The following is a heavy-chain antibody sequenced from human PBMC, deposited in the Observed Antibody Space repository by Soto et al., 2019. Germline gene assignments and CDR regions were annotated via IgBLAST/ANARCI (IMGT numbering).Heavy chain of an antibody. CDR2: IYYSGST. CDR1: GGSISSGGYY. CDR3: AKGTLGYPKYNWFDP. J-gene: IGHJ5*02. D-gene: IGHD2-15*01. V-gene: IGHV4-31*03. Sequence: QVQLQESGPGLVKPSQTLSLTCTVSGGSISSGGYYWSWIRQHPGKGLEWIGYIYYSGSTYYNPSLKSRVTISVDTSKNQFSLKLSSVTAADTAVYYCAKGTLGYPKYNWFDPWGQGTLVTVSS.